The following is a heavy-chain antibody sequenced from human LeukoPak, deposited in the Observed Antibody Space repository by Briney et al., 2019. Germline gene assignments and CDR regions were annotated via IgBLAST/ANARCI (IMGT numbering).Heavy chain of an antibody. Sequence: GASVKVSCKASGGTFSSYAISWVRQAPGQGLEWMGRIIPILGIANYAQKFQGRVTITADKSTSTAYMELSSLRSEDTAVYYCAAGSPSTMVRGVGGYYFDYWGQGTLVTVSS. D-gene: IGHD3-10*01. CDR3: AAGSPSTMVRGVGGYYFDY. CDR2: IIPILGIA. CDR1: GGTFSSYA. V-gene: IGHV1-69*04. J-gene: IGHJ4*02.